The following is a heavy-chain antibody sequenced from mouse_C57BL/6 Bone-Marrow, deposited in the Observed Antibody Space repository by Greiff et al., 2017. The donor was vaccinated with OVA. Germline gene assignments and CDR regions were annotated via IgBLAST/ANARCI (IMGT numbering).Heavy chain of an antibody. CDR3: TRRGNYLYWYFDV. Sequence: EVQLQQSGTVLARPGASVKMSCKTSGYAFTSYWMHWVKQRPGQGLEWIGAIYPGNSDTSYNQKFKGKAKLTAVTSASTAYMELSSLTKEEAAVYYCTRRGNYLYWYFDVWGTGTTVTVSS. CDR1: GYAFTSYW. J-gene: IGHJ1*03. D-gene: IGHD2-1*01. V-gene: IGHV1-5*01. CDR2: IYPGNSDT.